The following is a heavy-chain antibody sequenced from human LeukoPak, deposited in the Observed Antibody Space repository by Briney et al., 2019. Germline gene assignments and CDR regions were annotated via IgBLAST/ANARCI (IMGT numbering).Heavy chain of an antibody. J-gene: IGHJ4*02. CDR2: IYHSGST. V-gene: IGHV4-38-2*02. CDR1: GYSISSGYY. CDR3: ARSTIFGVPDY. D-gene: IGHD3-3*01. Sequence: NPSETLSLTCTVSGYSISSGYYWGWIRQPPGKGLEWIGSIYHSGSTYYNPSLKSRDTISVDTSKNQFSLKLSSVTAADTAVYYCARSTIFGVPDYWGQGTLVTVSS.